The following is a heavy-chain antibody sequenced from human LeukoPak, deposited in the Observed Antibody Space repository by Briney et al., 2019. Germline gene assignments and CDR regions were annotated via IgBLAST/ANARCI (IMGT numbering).Heavy chain of an antibody. CDR1: GSTLSSAA. J-gene: IGHJ4*02. D-gene: IGHD3-22*01. V-gene: IGHV3-23*01. CDR3: AKGPQLGSGYHPDY. CDR2: ITGSDDGT. Sequence: GGSLSLSCAGSGSTLSSAAMTWVRQAPGKGLEWVSTITGSDDGTYYADSVKGRFTISRDYPKNTLNLQMNSLRVEDTAIYYCAKGPQLGSGYHPDYWGQGTLVTVSS.